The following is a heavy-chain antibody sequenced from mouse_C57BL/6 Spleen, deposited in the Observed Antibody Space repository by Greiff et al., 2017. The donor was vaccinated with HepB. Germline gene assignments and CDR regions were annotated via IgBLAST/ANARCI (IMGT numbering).Heavy chain of an antibody. Sequence: DVMLVESEGGLVQPGSSMKLSCTASGFTFSDYYMAWVRQVPEKGLEWVANINYDGSSTYYLDSLKSRFLISRDIAKNILYLQMSSLKSEDTATYYCARDRGGIYYDYDGGFDYWGQGTTLTVSS. CDR1: GFTFSDYY. CDR2: INYDGSST. D-gene: IGHD2-4*01. V-gene: IGHV5-16*01. CDR3: ARDRGGIYYDYDGGFDY. J-gene: IGHJ2*01.